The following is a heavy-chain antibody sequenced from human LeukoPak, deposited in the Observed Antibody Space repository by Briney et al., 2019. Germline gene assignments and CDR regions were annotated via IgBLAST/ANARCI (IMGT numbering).Heavy chain of an antibody. V-gene: IGHV5-51*01. D-gene: IGHD3-10*01. Sequence: GESLKISCKGSGYSFTTYWIGWVRQMPGKGLDGMGIIYPGDSDARYSPSFQGQVTISADKSITTAYLQWSSLKASDTAMYYCARQSSSGAFDIWGQGTMVTVSS. CDR2: IYPGDSDA. CDR3: ARQSSSGAFDI. J-gene: IGHJ3*02. CDR1: GYSFTTYW.